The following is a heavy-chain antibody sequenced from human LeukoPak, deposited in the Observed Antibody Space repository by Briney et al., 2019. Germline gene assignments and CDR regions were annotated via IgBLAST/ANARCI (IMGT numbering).Heavy chain of an antibody. CDR3: AREGYSSRGSDYYYGMDV. CDR2: INAGNGNT. Sequence: ASVKVSCKASGYTFTSYAMHWVRQAPGQRLEWMGWINAGNGNTKYSQKFQGRVTITRDTSASTAYMELSSLRSDDTAVYYCAREGYSSRGSDYYYGMDVWGQGTTVTVSS. CDR1: GYTFTSYA. D-gene: IGHD6-13*01. V-gene: IGHV1-3*01. J-gene: IGHJ6*02.